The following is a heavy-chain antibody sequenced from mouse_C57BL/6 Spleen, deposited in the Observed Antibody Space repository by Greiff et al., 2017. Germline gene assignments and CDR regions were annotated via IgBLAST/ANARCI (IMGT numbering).Heavy chain of an antibody. J-gene: IGHJ3*01. CDR1: GYTFTSYW. V-gene: IGHV1-55*01. CDR2: IYPGSGST. Sequence: QVQLQQPGAELVKPGASVKMSCKASGYTFTSYWITWVKQRPGQGLEWIGDIYPGSGSTNYNEKFKSKATLTVDTSSSTAYMQLSSLTSEDSAVYYCARDSSGYVVFAYWGQGTLVTVSA. CDR3: ARDSSGYVVFAY. D-gene: IGHD3-2*02.